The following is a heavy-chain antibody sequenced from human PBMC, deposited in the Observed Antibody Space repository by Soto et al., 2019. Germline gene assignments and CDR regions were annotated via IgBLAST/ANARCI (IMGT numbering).Heavy chain of an antibody. CDR1: GGSISSSY. D-gene: IGHD3-16*01. CDR2: IYFNGNT. Sequence: PSETLSLTCTVSGGSISSSYWSWIRQPPGKGLEWIGYIYFNGNTNHNPSLKRRVTISIDTSKKQISLNLTSVTDADTAVYYCASVTFGGVVLAHWGQGTLVTVSS. V-gene: IGHV4-59*01. J-gene: IGHJ4*02. CDR3: ASVTFGGVVLAH.